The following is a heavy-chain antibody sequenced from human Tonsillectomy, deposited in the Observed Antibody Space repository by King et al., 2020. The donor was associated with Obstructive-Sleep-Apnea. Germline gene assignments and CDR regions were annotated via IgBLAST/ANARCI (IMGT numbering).Heavy chain of an antibody. CDR3: AKALSSWDY. CDR1: GFTFSSYG. D-gene: IGHD6-13*01. Sequence: QLVQSGGGAVQPGRSLRLSCVASGFTFSSYGMHWVHQAPGKGLAWVAFIRYDGSSKYYADSVKGRFTISRDNSKITLYLQRNSLRTEDTAVYYCAKALSSWDYWGQGTLVTVSS. V-gene: IGHV3-30*02. CDR2: IRYDGSSK. J-gene: IGHJ4*02.